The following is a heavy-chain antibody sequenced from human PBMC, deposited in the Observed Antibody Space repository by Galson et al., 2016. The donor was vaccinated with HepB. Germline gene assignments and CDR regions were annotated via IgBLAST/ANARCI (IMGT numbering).Heavy chain of an antibody. J-gene: IGHJ3*01. CDR1: GVSIGSVGNY. CDR2: IYATGTS. V-gene: IGHV4-61*09. D-gene: IGHD6-19*01. CDR3: AREAWLWLVKNSFDL. Sequence: TLSLTCTVSGVSIGSVGNYWSWIRQSAGKGLEWLGHIYATGTSHYNPPLKSRLAISVDTSQNQISLRLSSVTATDTALYFCAREAWLWLVKNSFDLWGQGTMVTVAS.